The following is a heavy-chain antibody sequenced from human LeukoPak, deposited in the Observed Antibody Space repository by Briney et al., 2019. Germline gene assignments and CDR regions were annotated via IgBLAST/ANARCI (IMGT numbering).Heavy chain of an antibody. D-gene: IGHD3-3*01. V-gene: IGHV3-53*01. CDR2: IYSGGST. CDR3: ARDRGTIFGEPYYFDY. Sequence: GGSLRLSCTASGFTFSNFWMSWVRQAPGKGLEWVSVIYSGGSTYYADSVKGRFTISRDNSKNTLYLQMNSLRAEDTAVYYCARDRGTIFGEPYYFDYWGQGTLVTVSS. CDR1: GFTFSNFW. J-gene: IGHJ4*02.